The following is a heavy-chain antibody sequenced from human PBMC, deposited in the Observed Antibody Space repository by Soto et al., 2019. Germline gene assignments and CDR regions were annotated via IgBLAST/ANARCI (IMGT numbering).Heavy chain of an antibody. Sequence: LSLPCAASGFPFSSYAMHWVRQAPGKGLEWVAVISYDGSNKYYADSVKGRFTISRDNSKNTLYLQMNSLRAEDTAVYYCARGGYYYDSSGYYQGTLDYWGQGTLVTVSS. D-gene: IGHD3-22*01. CDR3: ARGGYYYDSSGYYQGTLDY. CDR2: ISYDGSNK. CDR1: GFPFSSYA. J-gene: IGHJ4*02. V-gene: IGHV3-30-3*01.